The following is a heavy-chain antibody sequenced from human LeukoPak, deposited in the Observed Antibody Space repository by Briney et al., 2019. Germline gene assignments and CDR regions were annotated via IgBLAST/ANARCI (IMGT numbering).Heavy chain of an antibody. CDR2: ISGSGGST. D-gene: IGHD3-10*01. V-gene: IGHV3-23*01. Sequence: GGSLRLSCAASGFTFSSYAMSWVRQAPGKGLEWVSAISGSGGSTYYADSVKGRFTISRDNSKNTLYLQMNSLRAEDTAVYYCARELYYYGSGRPDYWGQGTLVTVSS. CDR1: GFTFSSYA. CDR3: ARELYYYGSGRPDY. J-gene: IGHJ4*02.